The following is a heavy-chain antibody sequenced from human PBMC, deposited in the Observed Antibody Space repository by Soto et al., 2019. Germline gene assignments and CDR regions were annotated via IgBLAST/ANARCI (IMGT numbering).Heavy chain of an antibody. CDR2: ISYDGSNK. D-gene: IGHD5-12*01. J-gene: IGHJ5*02. Sequence: GGSLRLSCGASGFTFSSYAMHWVRQAPGKGLEWVAVISYDGSNKYYADSVKGRFTISRDNSKNTLYLQMNSLRAEDTAVYYCARDLLRFGGYAFDPWGQGTLVTVSS. V-gene: IGHV3-30-3*01. CDR3: ARDLLRFGGYAFDP. CDR1: GFTFSSYA.